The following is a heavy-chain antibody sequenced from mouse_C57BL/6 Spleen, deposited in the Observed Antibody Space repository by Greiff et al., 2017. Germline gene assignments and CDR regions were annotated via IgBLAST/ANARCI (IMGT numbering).Heavy chain of an antibody. V-gene: IGHV1-39*01. CDR3: ARSAIFITTIVATDYAMDY. D-gene: IGHD1-1*01. CDR1: GYSFTDYN. CDR2: INPNYGTT. J-gene: IGHJ4*01. Sequence: EVQLQQSGPELVKPGASVKISCKASGYSFTDYNMNWVKQSNGKSLEWIGVINPNYGTTSYNQKFKGKATLTVDQSSSTAYMQLNSLTSEDSAVYYCARSAIFITTIVATDYAMDYWGQGTSVTVSS.